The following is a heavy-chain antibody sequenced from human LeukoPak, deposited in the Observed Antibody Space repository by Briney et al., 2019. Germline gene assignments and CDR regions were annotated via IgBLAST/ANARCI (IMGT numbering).Heavy chain of an antibody. CDR2: IRYDGSNK. CDR1: GFTFSSYG. J-gene: IGHJ5*02. Sequence: GGSLRLPCAASGFTFSSYGMHWVRQAPGKGLEWVAFIRYDGSNKYYADSVKGRFTISRDNSKNTLYLQMNSLRAEDTAVYYCARGEGSIVGATGWFDPWGQGTLVTVSS. D-gene: IGHD1-26*01. CDR3: ARGEGSIVGATGWFDP. V-gene: IGHV3-30*02.